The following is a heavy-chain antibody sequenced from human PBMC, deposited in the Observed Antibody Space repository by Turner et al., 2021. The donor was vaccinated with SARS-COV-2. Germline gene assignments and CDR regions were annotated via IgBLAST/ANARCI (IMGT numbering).Heavy chain of an antibody. Sequence: QLQLQESGPGLVDPSETLSLICTVSSCSLSSSSYYRGWIRQPPGKGLEWIGSFFYSGSNYYSPSLKSRITISVDTSKNQFSLNLSSVTDADTAVDYCARQGSILGRWLATFDSWGQGTLVTVSS. CDR2: FFYSGSN. V-gene: IGHV4-39*01. CDR3: ARQGSILGRWLATFDS. CDR1: SCSLSSSSYY. J-gene: IGHJ4*02. D-gene: IGHD6-19*01.